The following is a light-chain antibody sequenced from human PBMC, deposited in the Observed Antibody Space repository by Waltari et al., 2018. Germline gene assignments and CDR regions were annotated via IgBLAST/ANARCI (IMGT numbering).Light chain of an antibody. CDR2: DAS. J-gene: IGKJ1*01. V-gene: IGKV3-11*01. CDR1: LSVSSY. Sequence: EIVLTQSPATLSLSPGERATLSCRASLSVSSYLAWYQQTPGQAPRLLIYDASNRATGIPARFSGSGSGTDFTLTISSLEREDFAVYYCQHRSNWPRTFGQGTKVEIK. CDR3: QHRSNWPRT.